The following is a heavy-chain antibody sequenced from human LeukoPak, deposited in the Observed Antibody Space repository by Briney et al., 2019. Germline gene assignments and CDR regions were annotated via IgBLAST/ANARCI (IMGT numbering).Heavy chain of an antibody. J-gene: IGHJ4*02. CDR1: GGTFSSYA. CDR3: ARTYDSSGYTSGY. Sequence: SVKVSCKASGGTFSSYAISWVRQAPGQGLEWMGGIIPIFGTANYAQKFQGRVTITADESTSTAYMELSSLRSEDTAVYYCARTYDSSGYTSGYWGQGTLVTVSS. D-gene: IGHD3-22*01. CDR2: IIPIFGTA. V-gene: IGHV1-69*13.